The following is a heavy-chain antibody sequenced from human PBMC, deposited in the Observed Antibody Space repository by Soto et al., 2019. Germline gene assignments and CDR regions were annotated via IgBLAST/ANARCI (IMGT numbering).Heavy chain of an antibody. CDR3: ARSGIAAAGSGFDP. D-gene: IGHD6-13*01. Sequence: QVQLQESGPGLVKPSETLSLTCTVSGGSISSYYWSWIRQPPGKGLEWIGYIYCSGSTNYNPSLKSRVTISVDTSKNQFSLKLSSVTAADTAVYYCARSGIAAAGSGFDPWGQGTLVTVSS. V-gene: IGHV4-59*01. CDR1: GGSISSYY. J-gene: IGHJ5*02. CDR2: IYCSGST.